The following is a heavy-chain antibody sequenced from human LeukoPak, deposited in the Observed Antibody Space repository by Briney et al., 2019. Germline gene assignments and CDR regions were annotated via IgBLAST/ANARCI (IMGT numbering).Heavy chain of an antibody. CDR1: GGSISSYY. CDR2: IYYSGST. D-gene: IGHD3-3*01. CDR3: ARDSGNYDFWSGLDY. J-gene: IGHJ4*02. V-gene: IGHV4-59*12. Sequence: SETLSLTCTVSGGSISSYYWSWIRQPPGKGLEWIGYIYYSGSTNYNPSLKSRVTKSVDTSKNQFSLKLSSVTAADTAVYYCARDSGNYDFWSGLDYWGQGTLVTVSS.